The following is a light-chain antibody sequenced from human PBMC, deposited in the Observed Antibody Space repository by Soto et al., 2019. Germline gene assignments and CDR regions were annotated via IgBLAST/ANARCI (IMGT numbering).Light chain of an antibody. CDR2: DAS. CDR3: QQYNSYST. Sequence: IQMTQSPSTLSASVGDRFTITCRASQSISSWLAWYQQKPGKAPKLLIYDASSLESGVPSRFSGSGSGTEFTLTISSLQPDDFATYYCQQYNSYSTLGQGPEVDI. V-gene: IGKV1-5*01. J-gene: IGKJ1*01. CDR1: QSISSW.